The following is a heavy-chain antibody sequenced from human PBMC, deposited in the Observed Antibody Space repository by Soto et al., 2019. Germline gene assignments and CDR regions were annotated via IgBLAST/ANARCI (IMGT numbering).Heavy chain of an antibody. CDR1: GDSISGGYY. Sequence: QVQLQESGPGLVKPSQTLSLTCTVSGDSISGGYYWSWIRQHPGKGLERIGYVSPSGTTYYNPSLNGRVSISRDTSKNQFSLEVTSVTAADTAVYHCARDRGGYGMDVWGQGTTVTVSS. J-gene: IGHJ6*02. V-gene: IGHV4-31*03. CDR3: ARDRGGYGMDV. CDR2: VSPSGTT.